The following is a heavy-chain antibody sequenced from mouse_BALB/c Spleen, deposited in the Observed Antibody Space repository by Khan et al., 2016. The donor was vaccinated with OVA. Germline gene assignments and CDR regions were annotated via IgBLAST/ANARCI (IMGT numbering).Heavy chain of an antibody. CDR2: ISGDSSTI. J-gene: IGHJ2*01. V-gene: IGHV5-17*02. CDR3: ATSYYYGYYFGY. D-gene: IGHD1-1*01. CDR1: GFTFSSYG. Sequence: EVELVESGGGLVQPGGSRKLSCAASGFTFSSYGMHWVRQAPEKGLEWVAYISGDSSTIYYADTVKGRFTISRDNPKNSLFLQWTSLMSEDTAMYYCATSYYYGYYFGYWGPGATLTVSS.